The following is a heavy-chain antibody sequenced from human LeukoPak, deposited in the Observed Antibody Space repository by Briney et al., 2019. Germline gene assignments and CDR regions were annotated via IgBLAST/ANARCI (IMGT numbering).Heavy chain of an antibody. CDR3: ARDPPPLWFGELGDY. V-gene: IGHV3-21*01. J-gene: IGHJ4*02. D-gene: IGHD3-10*01. Sequence: KSGGSLRLSCAASGFTFSSYSMNWVRQAPGKGLEWVSSISSSSSYIYYADSVKGRFTISRDNAKNSLYLQMNSLRAEDTAVYYCARDPPPLWFGELGDYWGQGTLVTVSS. CDR2: ISSSSSYI. CDR1: GFTFSSYS.